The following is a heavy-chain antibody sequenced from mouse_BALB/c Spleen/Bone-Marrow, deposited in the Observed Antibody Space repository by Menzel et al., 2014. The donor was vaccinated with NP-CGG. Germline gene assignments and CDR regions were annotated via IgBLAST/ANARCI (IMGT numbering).Heavy chain of an antibody. CDR1: GYTFTSYY. CDR3: TRGLRAWFAY. Sequence: LVESGAELVKPGASVKLSCKASGYTFTSYYMYWVKQRPGQGLERIGGINPRNGGTNFNEKFKSKATLTVDKSSSTAYMQLSSLTSEDSAVYYCTRGLRAWFAYWDQGTLVTVSA. CDR2: INPRNGGT. V-gene: IGHV1S81*02. D-gene: IGHD3-1*01. J-gene: IGHJ3*01.